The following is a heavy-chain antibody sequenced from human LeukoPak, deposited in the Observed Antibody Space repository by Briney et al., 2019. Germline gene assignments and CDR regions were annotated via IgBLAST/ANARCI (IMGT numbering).Heavy chain of an antibody. CDR3: AKRGVEYYYDSSGYYYS. V-gene: IGHV3-23*01. D-gene: IGHD3-22*01. CDR1: GFTFSSYA. J-gene: IGHJ4*02. CDR2: ISGSGGST. Sequence: GGSLRLSCAASGFTFSSYAMSWVRQAPGKGLEWVSAISGSGGSTYYADSVKGRFTISRDNSKNTLYLQMNSLRAEDTAVYYCAKRGVEYYYDSSGYYYSWGQGTLVTVSS.